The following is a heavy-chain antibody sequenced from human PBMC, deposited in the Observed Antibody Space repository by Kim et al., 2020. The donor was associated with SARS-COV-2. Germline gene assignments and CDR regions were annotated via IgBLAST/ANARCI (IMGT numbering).Heavy chain of an antibody. CDR3: ARVPDCSSTSCQVDAFDI. CDR2: ISSSSSYI. D-gene: IGHD2-2*01. J-gene: IGHJ3*02. V-gene: IGHV3-21*01. CDR1: GFTFSSYS. Sequence: GGSLRLSCAASGFTFSSYSMNWVRQAPGKGLEWVSSISSSSSYIYYADSVKGRFTISRDNAKNSLYLQMNSLRAEDTAVYYCARVPDCSSTSCQVDAFDIWGQGTMVTVSS.